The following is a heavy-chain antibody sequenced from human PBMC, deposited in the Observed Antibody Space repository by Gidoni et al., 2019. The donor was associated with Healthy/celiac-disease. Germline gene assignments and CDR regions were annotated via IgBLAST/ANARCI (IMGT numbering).Heavy chain of an antibody. V-gene: IGHV1-46*01. J-gene: IGHJ4*02. D-gene: IGHD6-6*01. CDR1: GYTFTSYY. Sequence: QVQLVQSGDAGKTPGASGKVSCKASGYTFTSYYMHWVRQAPGHRLEWMRIINPSGGSASYAQKFQGRVTMTSDTSTSTVYMELSSLGSEDTAVYYCARGPLDPSWDYWGQGTLVTVSS. CDR3: ARGPLDPSWDY. CDR2: INPSGGSA.